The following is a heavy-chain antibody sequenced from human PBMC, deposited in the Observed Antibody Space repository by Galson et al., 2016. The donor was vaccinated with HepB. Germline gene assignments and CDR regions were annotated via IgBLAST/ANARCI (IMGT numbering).Heavy chain of an antibody. CDR3: ARGTTMDGMDV. Sequence: SETLSLTCSVSGGSITSGNYHWGWIRQPPGKGLEWIGSIYFSGGTYYNLSLKSRVTISIDMSKSQFSLKMKSVTAADTAVYYCARGTTMDGMDVWGQGTTVTVSS. D-gene: IGHD3-10*01. CDR2: IYFSGGT. CDR1: GGSITSGNYH. J-gene: IGHJ6*02. V-gene: IGHV4-39*01.